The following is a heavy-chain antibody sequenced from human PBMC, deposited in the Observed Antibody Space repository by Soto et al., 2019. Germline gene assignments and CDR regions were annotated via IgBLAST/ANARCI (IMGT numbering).Heavy chain of an antibody. D-gene: IGHD2-2*02. Sequence: GASVKVSCKASRGTFSSYAISWVRQAPGQGLEWMGGIIPIFGTANYAQKFQGRVTITADESTSTAYMELSSLRSEDTAVYYCARVVIRGRYCSSTSCYTESRYYYGMDVWGQGTTVTVSS. CDR3: ARVVIRGRYCSSTSCYTESRYYYGMDV. V-gene: IGHV1-69*13. CDR1: RGTFSSYA. CDR2: IIPIFGTA. J-gene: IGHJ6*02.